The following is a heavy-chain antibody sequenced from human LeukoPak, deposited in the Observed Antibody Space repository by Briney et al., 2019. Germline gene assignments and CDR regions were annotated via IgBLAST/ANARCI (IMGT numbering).Heavy chain of an antibody. CDR2: IPSDGSHK. CDR1: GFTFSSYG. V-gene: IGHV3-30*02. J-gene: IGHJ4*02. Sequence: RSGGSVRLSCAASGFTFSSYGMHWVRQAPGKGLEWVAFIPSDGSHKDYTDSVKDRFTISRDNSKYMLYLQMNSLRPDDTAVYYCAKTRNLAAAGYFDSWGQGTLVTVSS. D-gene: IGHD6-13*01. CDR3: AKTRNLAAAGYFDS.